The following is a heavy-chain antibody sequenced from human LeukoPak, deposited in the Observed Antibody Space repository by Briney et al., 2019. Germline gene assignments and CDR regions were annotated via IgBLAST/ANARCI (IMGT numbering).Heavy chain of an antibody. D-gene: IGHD6-13*01. CDR1: GFTFSSYA. V-gene: IGHV3-23*01. J-gene: IGHJ3*02. Sequence: PGGSLRLSCAASGFTFSSYAMSWVRQAPGKGLEWVSAISGSGGSTYYADSVKGRFTISRDNSKNTLYLQMNSLRAEDTAVYYCAKTGYIAAAGNDAFDIWGQGTMVTVSS. CDR2: ISGSGGST. CDR3: AKTGYIAAAGNDAFDI.